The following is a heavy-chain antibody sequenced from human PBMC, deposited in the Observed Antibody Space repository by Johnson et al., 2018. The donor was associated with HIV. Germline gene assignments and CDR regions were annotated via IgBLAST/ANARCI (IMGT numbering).Heavy chain of an antibody. Sequence: QVQLVESGGGVVQPGPSLRLPSEPSGFTLGSSPMHWVRQAPGKGLEWVAVISYDASNKYYADPVKGRFPLSRDNSKNTLYLQMNSLRAEDTAVYYCARSGYGSGSTHDAFDIWGQGTMVTVSS. J-gene: IGHJ3*02. CDR1: GFTLGSSP. CDR2: ISYDASNK. CDR3: ARSGYGSGSTHDAFDI. V-gene: IGHV3-30*14. D-gene: IGHD3-10*01.